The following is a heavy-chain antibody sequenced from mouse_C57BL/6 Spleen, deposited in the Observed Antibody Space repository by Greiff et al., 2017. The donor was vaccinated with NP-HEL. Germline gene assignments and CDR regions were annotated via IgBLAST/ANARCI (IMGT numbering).Heavy chain of an antibody. CDR1: GFNIKDYY. Sequence: VQLQQSGAELVKPGASVKLSCTASGFNIKDYYMHWVKQRPEQGLEWIGRFDPEDGETKYAPKFQGKATITADTSSNTAYLQLSSLTSEDTAFYYSARSGWDGYEAWFAYWGQGTLVTVSA. CDR3: ARSGWDGYEAWFAY. D-gene: IGHD2-2*01. J-gene: IGHJ3*01. CDR2: FDPEDGET. V-gene: IGHV14-2*01.